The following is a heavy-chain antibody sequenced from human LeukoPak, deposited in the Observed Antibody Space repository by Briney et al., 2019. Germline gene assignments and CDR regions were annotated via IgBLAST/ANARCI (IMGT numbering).Heavy chain of an antibody. J-gene: IGHJ4*02. CDR3: AKDTYCSGGSCYFHFDY. CDR1: GFTVSSNY. D-gene: IGHD2-15*01. CDR2: IYSGDST. Sequence: GGSLRLSCAASGFTVSSNYMSWVRQAPGKGLEWVSVIYSGDSTYYADSVKGRFTISRDNSKNTLYLQMNSLRAEDTAVYYCAKDTYCSGGSCYFHFDYWGQGTLVTVSS. V-gene: IGHV3-53*01.